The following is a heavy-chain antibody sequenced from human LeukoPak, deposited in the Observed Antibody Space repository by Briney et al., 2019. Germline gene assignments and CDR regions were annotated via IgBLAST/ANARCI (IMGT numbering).Heavy chain of an antibody. Sequence: GGSLRLSCAASGFTFSSYSMNWVRQAPGKGLEWVSTVSTSGGNTYYADSVKGRFTISRDNSKNTLSLQMNGLRAEDTALYYCAKGHYCSTTTCYPLAFDYWGQGALVTVSS. CDR3: AKGHYCSTTTCYPLAFDY. CDR1: GFTFSSYS. J-gene: IGHJ4*02. V-gene: IGHV3-23*01. CDR2: VSTSGGNT. D-gene: IGHD2-2*01.